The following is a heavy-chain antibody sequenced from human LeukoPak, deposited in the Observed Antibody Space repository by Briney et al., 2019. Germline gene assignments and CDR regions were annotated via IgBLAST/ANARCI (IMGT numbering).Heavy chain of an antibody. CDR1: GFIFRSYP. CDR3: ARDGVGTAFDL. Sequence: PGRSLRLSCAASGFIFRSYPMHWVRQAPGKGLEWVAVVSYDGSGENYADSVNGRFTISRDNSNNTRYLQMNSLRAEDTAVFCCARDGVGTAFDLWGQGTMVTVSS. V-gene: IGHV3-30*01. CDR2: VSYDGSGE. J-gene: IGHJ3*01. D-gene: IGHD1-26*01.